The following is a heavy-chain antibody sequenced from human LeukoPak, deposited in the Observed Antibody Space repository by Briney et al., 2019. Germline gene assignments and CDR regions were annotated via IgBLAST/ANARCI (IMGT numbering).Heavy chain of an antibody. CDR2: INSDGSSI. Sequence: PGGSLRLSCAASGFTFSSYWMHWVRQAPGKGLLWVSRINSDGSSIYYADSVKGRFTISRDNAKNTLYLQMSSLRAEDTAVYYCARAWSSTSARGDDAFDIWGQGTMVTVSS. J-gene: IGHJ3*02. D-gene: IGHD2-2*01. V-gene: IGHV3-74*01. CDR1: GFTFSSYW. CDR3: ARAWSSTSARGDDAFDI.